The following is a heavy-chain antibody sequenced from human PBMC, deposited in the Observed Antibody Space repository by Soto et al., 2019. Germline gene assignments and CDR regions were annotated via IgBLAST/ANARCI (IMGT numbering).Heavy chain of an antibody. Sequence: HPGGSLRLSCAASGFSFTSYWMSWVRQAPGKGLEWVANIKEDGSDKKYVDSVKGRFTISRDNAKNSLYLQMNSLRAEDTAVYYCARTTIFDYWGQGIPVTVSS. CDR2: IKEDGSDK. D-gene: IGHD1-26*01. CDR3: ARTTIFDY. CDR1: GFSFTSYW. V-gene: IGHV3-7*01. J-gene: IGHJ4*02.